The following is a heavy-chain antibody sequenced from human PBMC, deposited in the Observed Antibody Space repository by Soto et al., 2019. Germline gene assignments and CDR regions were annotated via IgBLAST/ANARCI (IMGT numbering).Heavy chain of an antibody. J-gene: IGHJ4*02. Sequence: PGGSLRLSCADSGFTFNSYGMHWVRQAPGKGLEWVAVISYDGSNKYYADSVKGRFTISRDNSKNTLYLQMNSLRTEDTAVYYFAKDRTVSYFDSWGQGTLVTVSS. D-gene: IGHD4-17*01. V-gene: IGHV3-30*18. CDR3: AKDRTVSYFDS. CDR2: ISYDGSNK. CDR1: GFTFNSYG.